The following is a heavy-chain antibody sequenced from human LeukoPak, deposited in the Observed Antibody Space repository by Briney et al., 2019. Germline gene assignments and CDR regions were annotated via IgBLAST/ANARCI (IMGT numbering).Heavy chain of an antibody. Sequence: ASVKVSCKASGYSITSYGISWVRQAPGQGLEWMGWISAYNGNTNYAQKLQGRVTMTTDTSTSTAYMELRSLRSDDTAVYYCARERVGGFYYDSSGYYFNYWGQGTLVTVSS. J-gene: IGHJ4*02. V-gene: IGHV1-18*01. CDR2: ISAYNGNT. CDR1: GYSITSYG. CDR3: ARERVGGFYYDSSGYYFNY. D-gene: IGHD3-22*01.